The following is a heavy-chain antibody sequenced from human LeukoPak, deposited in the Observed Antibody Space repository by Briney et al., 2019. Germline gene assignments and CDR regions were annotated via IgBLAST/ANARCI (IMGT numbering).Heavy chain of an antibody. J-gene: IGHJ4*02. D-gene: IGHD4-17*01. CDR2: IYYSGST. CDR3: ARRDDYGDYLFDY. CDR1: GGSISSCY. Sequence: ASETLSLTCTVSGGSISSCYWSWIRQPPGKGLEWIGYIYYSGSTNYNPSLKSRVTISVDTSKNQFSLKLSSVTAADTAVYYCARRDDYGDYLFDYWGQGTLVTVSS. V-gene: IGHV4-59*08.